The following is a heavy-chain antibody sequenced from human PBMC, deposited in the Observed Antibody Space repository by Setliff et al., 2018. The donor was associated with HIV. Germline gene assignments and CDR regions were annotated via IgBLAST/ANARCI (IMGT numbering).Heavy chain of an antibody. CDR3: ARDYHAFRMIVVVDNYYGMDV. Sequence: PSETLSLTCTVSGGSIRSYYWSWIRQPPGKGLEWLGHAHYSGSNKNNPSLRSRISMAVDTSKNQVSLKLSSVTAADTAVYYCARDYHAFRMIVVVDNYYGMDVWGQGTTVTVSS. J-gene: IGHJ6*02. CDR1: GGSIRSYY. D-gene: IGHD3-22*01. CDR2: AHYSGSN. V-gene: IGHV4-59*01.